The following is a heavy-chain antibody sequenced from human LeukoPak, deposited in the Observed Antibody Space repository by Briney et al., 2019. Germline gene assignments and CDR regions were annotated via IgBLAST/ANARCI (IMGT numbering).Heavy chain of an antibody. Sequence: ASVKVSCKASGYTLTGYYMHWVRQAPGQGLEWMGWINPNSGGTNYAQKFQGWVTMTRDTSISTAYIELSRLRSDDMAVYYCARGGGSRTAMVDYWGQGTLVTVSS. CDR2: INPNSGGT. J-gene: IGHJ4*02. CDR3: ARGGGSRTAMVDY. D-gene: IGHD5-18*01. CDR1: GYTLTGYY. V-gene: IGHV1-2*04.